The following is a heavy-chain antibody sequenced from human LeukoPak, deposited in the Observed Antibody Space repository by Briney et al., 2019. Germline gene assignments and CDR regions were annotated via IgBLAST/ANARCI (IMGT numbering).Heavy chain of an antibody. D-gene: IGHD5-24*01. Sequence: PGGSLRLSCAASGFSFSTHWMSWFRQAPGKGLEWVALIKQDGSVIHYVDSVKGRFTISRDNAKNSLSLQMNSLRAEDTAVYYCAGDEGWTFDLWGQGTKVTVS. CDR3: AGDEGWTFDL. CDR1: GFSFSTHW. V-gene: IGHV3-7*01. J-gene: IGHJ3*01. CDR2: IKQDGSVI.